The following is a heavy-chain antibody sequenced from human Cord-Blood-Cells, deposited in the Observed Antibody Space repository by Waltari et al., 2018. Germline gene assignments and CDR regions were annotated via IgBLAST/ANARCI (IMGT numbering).Heavy chain of an antibody. J-gene: IGHJ4*02. CDR3: ARDRVGYCSSTSCYEGDSYFDY. CDR2: ISSSSSTI. CDR1: GFTFSSYS. V-gene: IGHV3-48*02. Sequence: EVQLVESGGGLVQPGGSLRLSCAASGFTFSSYSMNWVRQAPGQGLEWVSYISSSSSTIYYADSVKGRFTISRDNAKNSLYLQMNSLRDEDTAVYYCARDRVGYCSSTSCYEGDSYFDYWGQGTLVTVSS. D-gene: IGHD2-2*01.